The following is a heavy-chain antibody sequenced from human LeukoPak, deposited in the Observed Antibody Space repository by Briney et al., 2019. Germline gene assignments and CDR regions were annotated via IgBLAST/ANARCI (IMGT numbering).Heavy chain of an antibody. CDR3: AKCSKWLRNNWFDP. CDR2: ISGSGGST. D-gene: IGHD5-12*01. V-gene: IGHV3-23*01. CDR1: GFIFSSYW. J-gene: IGHJ5*02. Sequence: PGGSLRLSCAASGFIFSSYWMSWVRQAPGKGLEWVSAISGSGGSTYYADSVKGRFTISRDNSKNTLYLQMNSLRAEDTAVYYCAKCSKWLRNNWFDPWGQGTLVTVSS.